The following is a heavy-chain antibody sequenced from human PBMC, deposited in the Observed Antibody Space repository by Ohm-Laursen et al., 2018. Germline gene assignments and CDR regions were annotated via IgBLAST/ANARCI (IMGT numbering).Heavy chain of an antibody. CDR3: AKAHLKNLDY. CDR1: GFTFSSYG. D-gene: IGHD1-14*01. J-gene: IGHJ4*02. V-gene: IGHV3-30*18. CDR2: ISNDENYK. Sequence: SSLRLSCAAPGFTFSSYGMHWVRQAPGKGLEWVAAISNDENYKNYADSVRGRFTISRDNSENTLYLQMNSLRAEDTAVYYCAKAHLKNLDYWGQGSLVTVSS.